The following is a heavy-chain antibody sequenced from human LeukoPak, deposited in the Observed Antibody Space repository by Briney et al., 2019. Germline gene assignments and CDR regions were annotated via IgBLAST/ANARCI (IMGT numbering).Heavy chain of an antibody. CDR3: ARDAGYGGNSDY. V-gene: IGHV3-7*01. J-gene: IGHJ4*02. CDR1: GFTFNMYW. Sequence: SGGSLRLSCAASGFTFNMYWMTWVRQAPGKGLESVAYINKDGSDKYYVDSVKGRSTVSRDNAKNSLYLQMNSLRAEDTAVYYCARDAGYGGNSDYWGQGTLVTVSS. D-gene: IGHD4-23*01. CDR2: INKDGSDK.